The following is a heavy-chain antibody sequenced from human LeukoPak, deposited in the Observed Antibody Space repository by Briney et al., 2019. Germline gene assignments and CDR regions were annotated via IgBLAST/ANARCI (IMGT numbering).Heavy chain of an antibody. D-gene: IGHD3-16*02. Sequence: SETLSLTCTVSGGSISSYYWSWIRQPAGKGLEWIGRIYTSGSTNYNPSLKSRVTMSVDTSKNQSSLKLSSVTAADTAVYYCARDSVGVSSNWFDPWGQGTLVTVSS. CDR2: IYTSGST. V-gene: IGHV4-4*07. CDR1: GGSISSYY. J-gene: IGHJ5*02. CDR3: ARDSVGVSSNWFDP.